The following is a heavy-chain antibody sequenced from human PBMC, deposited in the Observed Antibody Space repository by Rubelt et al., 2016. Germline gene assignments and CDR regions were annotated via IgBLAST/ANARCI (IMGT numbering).Heavy chain of an antibody. CDR3: ARTISFYDSFRGSDY. Sequence: QVQLQQWGAGVLKPSETLSLTCSVNARSFSGYYWTWIRQPPGKGLEWIGEINHRGSSNYNPSLKSRVTISVDTSRRQFSRKLDSVVAADTAVYYCARTISFYDSFRGSDYWGQGALVTVSS. J-gene: IGHJ4*02. CDR1: ARSFSGYY. V-gene: IGHV4-34*01. D-gene: IGHD3-10*01. CDR2: INHRGSS.